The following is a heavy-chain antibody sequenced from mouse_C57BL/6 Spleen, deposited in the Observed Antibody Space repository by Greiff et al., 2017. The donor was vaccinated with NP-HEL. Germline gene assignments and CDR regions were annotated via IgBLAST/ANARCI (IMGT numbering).Heavy chain of an antibody. CDR1: GFTFSSYA. CDR2: ISDGGSYT. V-gene: IGHV5-4*01. D-gene: IGHD1-1*01. J-gene: IGHJ4*01. Sequence: EVHLVESGGGLVKPGGSLKLSCAASGFTFSSYAMSWVRQTPEKRLEWVATISDGGSYTYYPDNVKGRFTISRDNAKNNLYLQMSHLKSEDTAMYYCARDGYGSSSRGQGTSVTVSS. CDR3: ARDGYGSSS.